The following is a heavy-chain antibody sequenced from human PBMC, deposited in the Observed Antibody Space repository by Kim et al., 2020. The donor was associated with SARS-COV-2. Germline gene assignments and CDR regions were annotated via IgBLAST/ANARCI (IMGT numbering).Heavy chain of an antibody. V-gene: IGHV1-24*01. D-gene: IGHD4-17*01. CDR1: GYTLTELS. J-gene: IGHJ5*02. CDR2: FDPEDGET. CDR3: ATAPTVTTIGWFDP. Sequence: ASVKVSCKVSGYTLTELSMHWVRQAPGKGLEWMGGFDPEDGETIYAQKFQGRVTMTEDTSTDTAYMELSSLRSEDTAVYYCATAPTVTTIGWFDPWGQGTLLTVSS.